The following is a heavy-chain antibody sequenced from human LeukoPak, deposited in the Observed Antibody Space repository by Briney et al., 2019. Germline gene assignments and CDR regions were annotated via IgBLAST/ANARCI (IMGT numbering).Heavy chain of an antibody. Sequence: GASLRLSCAASGFTFSSYAMSWVRQAPGKGLDWVSAISGSGGSTYYADSVKGRFTISRDNSKNTLYLQMNSLRAEDTAVYYCAKLLTTVTTPYFDYWGQGTLVTVSS. V-gene: IGHV3-23*01. CDR1: GFTFSSYA. CDR3: AKLLTTVTTPYFDY. D-gene: IGHD4-17*01. J-gene: IGHJ4*02. CDR2: ISGSGGST.